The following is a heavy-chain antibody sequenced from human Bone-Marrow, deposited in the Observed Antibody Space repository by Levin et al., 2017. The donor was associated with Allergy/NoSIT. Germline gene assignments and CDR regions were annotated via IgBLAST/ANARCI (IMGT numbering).Heavy chain of an antibody. CDR1: GFTFSDYW. CDR2: INQNGTQT. CDR3: ARDTTVGGED. J-gene: IGHJ4*02. D-gene: IGHD4-11*01. V-gene: IGHV3-7*03. Sequence: GGSLRLSCAASGFTFSDYWMTWVRQPPGKGLEWVSNINQNGTQTHHADSVKGRFTISRDNAENSLFLQMNYLGTDDTAVYFCARDTTVGGEDWGQGTLVTVSS.